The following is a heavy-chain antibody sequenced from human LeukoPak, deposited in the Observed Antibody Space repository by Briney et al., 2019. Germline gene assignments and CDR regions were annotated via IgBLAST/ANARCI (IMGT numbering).Heavy chain of an antibody. D-gene: IGHD5-24*01. CDR1: GGSISSYY. Sequence: SETLSLTCTVSGGSISSYYWSWIRQPPGKGLEWIEYIYYSGSTNYNPSLKSRVTISVDTSKNQFSLKLSSMTAADTAVYYCASSSLEMATSTVPFDYWGQGTLVTVSS. V-gene: IGHV4-59*01. CDR3: ASSSLEMATSTVPFDY. J-gene: IGHJ4*02. CDR2: IYYSGST.